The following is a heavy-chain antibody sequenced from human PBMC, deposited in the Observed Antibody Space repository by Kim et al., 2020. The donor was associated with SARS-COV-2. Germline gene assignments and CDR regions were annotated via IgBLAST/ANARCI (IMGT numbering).Heavy chain of an antibody. D-gene: IGHD3-10*01. CDR2: ISGSGGST. Sequence: GGSLRLSCAASGFTFSSYAMSWVRQAPGKGLEWVSAISGSGGSTYYADSVKGRFTISRDNSKNTLYLQMNSLRAEDTAVYYCAKALLWFGELWPYIAYYYYGMDVWGQGTTVTVSS. CDR3: AKALLWFGELWPYIAYYYYGMDV. V-gene: IGHV3-23*01. CDR1: GFTFSSYA. J-gene: IGHJ6*02.